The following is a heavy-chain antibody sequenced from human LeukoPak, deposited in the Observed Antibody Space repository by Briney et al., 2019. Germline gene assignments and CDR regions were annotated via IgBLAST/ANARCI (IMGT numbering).Heavy chain of an antibody. CDR2: IIPIFGTA. CDR3: ARVSCSGGSRYRDYFDY. Sequence: ASVKVSCKASGGTFSSYAISWVRQAPGQGLEWMGGIIPIFGTANYAQKFQGRVTITADESTSTAYMELSSLRSEDTAVYYCARVSCSGGSRYRDYFDYWGQGTLVTVSS. CDR1: GGTFSSYA. D-gene: IGHD2-15*01. V-gene: IGHV1-69*13. J-gene: IGHJ4*02.